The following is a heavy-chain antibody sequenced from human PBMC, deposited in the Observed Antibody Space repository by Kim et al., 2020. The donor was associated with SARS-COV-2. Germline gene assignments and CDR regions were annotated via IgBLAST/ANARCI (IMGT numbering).Heavy chain of an antibody. J-gene: IGHJ4*02. V-gene: IGHV4-4*02. CDR2: IYHSGST. CDR3: ARSRGYSSSKGFDY. CDR1: FFSLLSSNW. Sequence: SETLSFTCAVSFFSLLSSNWWRWVRQPPGKGLEWIGEIYHSGSTNYNPSLKSRVTISVDKSKNQFSLKLSSVTAADTAVYYCARSRGYSSSKGFDYWGQGTLVTVSS. D-gene: IGHD6-6*01.